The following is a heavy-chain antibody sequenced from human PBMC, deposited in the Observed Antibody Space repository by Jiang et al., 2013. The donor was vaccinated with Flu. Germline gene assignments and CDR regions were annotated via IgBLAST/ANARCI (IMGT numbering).Heavy chain of an antibody. Sequence: SDSGLVKPSGTLSLTCAVSGGSISSSNWWSWVRQPPGKGLEWIGEIYHSGSTNYNPSLKSRVTISVDKSKNQFSLKLSSVTAADTAVYYCARDPSGYCTNGVCYTTGTSRRSYWYFDLWGLAPWSLSPQ. CDR1: GGSISSSNW. J-gene: IGHJ2*01. D-gene: IGHD2-8*01. CDR2: IYHSGST. V-gene: IGHV4-4*02. CDR3: ARDPSGYCTNGVCYTTGTSRRSYWYFDL.